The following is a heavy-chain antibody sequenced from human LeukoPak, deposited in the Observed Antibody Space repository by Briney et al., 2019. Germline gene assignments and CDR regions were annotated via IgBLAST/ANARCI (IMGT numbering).Heavy chain of an antibody. CDR3: ARGGGLDV. J-gene: IGHJ6*02. CDR1: GFTFRSYW. CDR2: INHNGNVN. V-gene: IGHV3-7*03. Sequence: GGSLRLSCAAPGFTFRSYWMNRAGQAQGKGLEWVASINHNGNVNYYVDSVKGRFTISRDNAKNSLYLQMSNLRAEDTAVYFCARGGGLDVWGQGATVTVSS. D-gene: IGHD3-16*01.